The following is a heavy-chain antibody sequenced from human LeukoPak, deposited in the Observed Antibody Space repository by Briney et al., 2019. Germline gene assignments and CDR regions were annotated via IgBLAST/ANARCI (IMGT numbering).Heavy chain of an antibody. CDR2: ISSSGSNI. V-gene: IGHV3-48*03. J-gene: IGHJ3*02. D-gene: IGHD3-22*01. Sequence: HSGGSLRLSCAASGFTFSSYEMNWVRQAPGKGLEWVSYISSSGSNIYYADSVKGRFTISRDNAKNSLYLQMNSLRAEDTAVYYCARAPSRITRIVAAFDIWRQGRMVTVCS. CDR3: ARAPSRITRIVAAFDI. CDR1: GFTFSSYE.